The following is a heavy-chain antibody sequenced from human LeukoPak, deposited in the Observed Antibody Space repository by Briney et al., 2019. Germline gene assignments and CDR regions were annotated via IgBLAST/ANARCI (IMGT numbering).Heavy chain of an antibody. Sequence: GGSLRLSCAASGFTFSSYWMHWVRQAPGKGLVWVSRINSDGSSTSYADSVKGRFTISRDNAKNTLYLQMNSLRAEDTAIYYCAKARGAAAANDFDYWGQGTLVTVSS. J-gene: IGHJ4*02. D-gene: IGHD6-13*01. CDR3: AKARGAAAANDFDY. CDR1: GFTFSSYW. V-gene: IGHV3-74*01. CDR2: INSDGSST.